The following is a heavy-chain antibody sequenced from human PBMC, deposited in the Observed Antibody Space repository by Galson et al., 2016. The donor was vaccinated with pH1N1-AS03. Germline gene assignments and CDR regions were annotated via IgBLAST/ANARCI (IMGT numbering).Heavy chain of an antibody. CDR1: GGSMTSPDW. CDR2: VHYSGTT. CDR3: ASAGYHTPGYHY. Sequence: LSLTCAVSGGSMTSPDWWTWVRQPPGKGLEWIGEVHYSGTTSYNPSLNSRVTMSIDKSNNQFSLNLGSVTAADTAVYFCASAGYHTPGYHYWGQGALVTVSS. J-gene: IGHJ4*02. D-gene: IGHD3-16*02. V-gene: IGHV4-4*01.